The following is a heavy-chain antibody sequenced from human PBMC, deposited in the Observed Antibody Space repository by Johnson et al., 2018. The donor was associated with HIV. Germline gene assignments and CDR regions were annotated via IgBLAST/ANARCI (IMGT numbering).Heavy chain of an antibody. CDR1: GFTLSTYG. D-gene: IGHD6-6*01. J-gene: IGHJ3*02. CDR3: ARDRKWVAARSGDAFDI. CDR2: MSYYGSNK. Sequence: QMQLVESGGGVVQPGRSLRLSCVASGFTLSTYGMHWVRQAPGKGLEWVAVMSYYGSNKYYADSVKGRFTISRDNSKNTLYLQMNSLRADDTAVYYCARDRKWVAARSGDAFDIWGQGTMVTVSS. V-gene: IGHV3-30*03.